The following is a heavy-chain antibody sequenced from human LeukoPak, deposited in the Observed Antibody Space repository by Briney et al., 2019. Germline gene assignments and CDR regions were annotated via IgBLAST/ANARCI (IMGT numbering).Heavy chain of an antibody. CDR1: GFTFSSYG. CDR3: AREGIVLMVYAVFDY. CDR2: ISGSGGST. J-gene: IGHJ4*02. Sequence: GGTLRLSCAASGFTFSSYGMSWVRQAPGKGLEWVSAISGSGGSTYYADSVKGRFTISRDNSKNTLYLQMNSLRAEDTAVYYCAREGIVLMVYAVFDYWGQGTLVTVSS. V-gene: IGHV3-23*01. D-gene: IGHD2-8*01.